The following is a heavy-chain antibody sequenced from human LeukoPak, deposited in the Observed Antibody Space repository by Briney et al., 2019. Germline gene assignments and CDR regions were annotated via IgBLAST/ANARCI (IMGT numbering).Heavy chain of an antibody. J-gene: IGHJ4*02. CDR1: GGSLTGYY. D-gene: IGHD3-22*01. V-gene: IGHV4-4*07. CDR2: VYSSGVG. Sequence: PSETLSLTCTVSGGSLTGYYWNWIRQPAGQGLEWLGRVYSSGVGNYNPSLTSRVTMSVDPSKNQFSLKRTSLTAADTAVYYCAREEFLHEIDSSGYFVYWGQGTLVTVSS. CDR3: AREEFLHEIDSSGYFVY.